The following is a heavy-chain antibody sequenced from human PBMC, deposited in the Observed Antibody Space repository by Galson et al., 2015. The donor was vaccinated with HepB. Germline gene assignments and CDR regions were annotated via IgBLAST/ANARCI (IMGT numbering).Heavy chain of an antibody. CDR2: ISGSGGRT. CDR3: AKAGIATPGASSYHMDA. V-gene: IGHV3-23*01. Sequence: SLRLSCAASGFTFSSYAMTWVRQAPGKGLEWVSGISGSGGRTYHADSVKGRFTISRDNSKNTLYLQMNRLRVEDTAVYYCAKAGIATPGASSYHMDAWGKGTTVTVSS. CDR1: GFTFSSYA. J-gene: IGHJ6*03. D-gene: IGHD6-13*01.